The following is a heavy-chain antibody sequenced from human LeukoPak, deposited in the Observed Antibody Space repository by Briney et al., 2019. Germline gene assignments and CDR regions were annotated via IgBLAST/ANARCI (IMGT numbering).Heavy chain of an antibody. Sequence: ASVKVSCKVSGYTLTELSMHWVRQAPGKGLEWMGGFDPEDGETIYAQKFQGRVTVTEDTSTDTAYMELSSLRSEDTAVYYCATKRLGLVFDYWGQGTLVTVSS. D-gene: IGHD3-16*01. CDR2: FDPEDGET. CDR1: GYTLTELS. V-gene: IGHV1-24*01. CDR3: ATKRLGLVFDY. J-gene: IGHJ4*02.